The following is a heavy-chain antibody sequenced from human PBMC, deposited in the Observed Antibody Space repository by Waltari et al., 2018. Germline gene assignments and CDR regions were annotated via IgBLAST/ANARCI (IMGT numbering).Heavy chain of an antibody. CDR1: GYSISSGYY. Sequence: QVPLQESGPGLVKPSATLSLTCAVSGYSISSGYYWGWIRQPPGKGLAWIGSIYHSGSTYYNPSLKSRVTKSVDTSKNQFSLKLSSVTAADTAVYYCARGMTCSGGSCYSGGTHGAFDIWGQGTMVTVSS. V-gene: IGHV4-38-2*01. CDR2: IYHSGST. CDR3: ARGMTCSGGSCYSGGTHGAFDI. D-gene: IGHD2-15*01. J-gene: IGHJ3*02.